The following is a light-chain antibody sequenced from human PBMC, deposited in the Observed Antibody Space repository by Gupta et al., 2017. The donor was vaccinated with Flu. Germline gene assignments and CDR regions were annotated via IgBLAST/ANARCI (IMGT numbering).Light chain of an antibody. V-gene: IGKV1-5*03. J-gene: IGKJ1*01. CDR2: EAS. Sequence: DIQMTQSPSTLSASAGDRVTITCRASQNINAWLAWYQQKPGEPPKLLIYEASTVDSGVPSRFSGSGSGKEFTLTISSRQPDDFATYYCQQYNSFSRTFGQGTKVYVK. CDR3: QQYNSFSRT. CDR1: QNINAW.